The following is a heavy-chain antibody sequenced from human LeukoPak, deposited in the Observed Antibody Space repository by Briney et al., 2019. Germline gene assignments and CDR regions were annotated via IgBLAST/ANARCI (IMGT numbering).Heavy chain of an antibody. Sequence: GGSLRLSCAASGFTFSSYSMNWVRQAPGKGLEWVSSISSSSGYIYYADSVKGRFTISRDNAKNSLYLQMNSLRAEDTAVYYCARGAAGYSGYDLVTYYFDYWGQGTLVTVSS. J-gene: IGHJ4*02. CDR3: ARGAAGYSGYDLVTYYFDY. CDR1: GFTFSSYS. CDR2: ISSSSGYI. D-gene: IGHD5-12*01. V-gene: IGHV3-21*01.